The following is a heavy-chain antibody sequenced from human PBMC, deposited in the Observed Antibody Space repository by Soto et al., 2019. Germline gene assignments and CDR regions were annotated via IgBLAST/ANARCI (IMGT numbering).Heavy chain of an antibody. CDR1: GFSVSSNY. CDR2: IYSDGRT. D-gene: IGHD3-10*01. V-gene: IGHV3-53*01. Sequence: GGSLRLSCAASGFSVSSNYMSWVGQAPGKGLEWVSIIYSDGRTNYADSVKGRFTISRDNSKNTVYLQMTSLSADDTAVYYCAREISAGFGEPWLDPWGQGTLVTVSS. CDR3: AREISAGFGEPWLDP. J-gene: IGHJ5*02.